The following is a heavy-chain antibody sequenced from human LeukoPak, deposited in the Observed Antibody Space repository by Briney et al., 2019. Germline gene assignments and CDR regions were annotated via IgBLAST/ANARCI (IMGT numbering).Heavy chain of an antibody. CDR3: ASDLDYYDSSGYLFDY. Sequence: AGGSLRLSCAASGFTFRSYWMSWVRQAPGKGLEWVANIKQDGSEKYYVDSEKRIFSISRDNAKNSLYLQMNSLSAEDAAVYYFASDLDYYDSSGYLFDYWGQGTLVTVSS. CDR1: GFTFRSYW. V-gene: IGHV3-7*01. D-gene: IGHD3-22*01. J-gene: IGHJ4*02. CDR2: IKQDGSEK.